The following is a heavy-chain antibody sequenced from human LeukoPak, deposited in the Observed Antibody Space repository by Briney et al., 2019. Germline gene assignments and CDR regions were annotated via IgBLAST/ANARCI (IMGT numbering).Heavy chain of an antibody. CDR2: INHGGGT. J-gene: IGHJ4*02. Sequence: SGTLSLTCAVYGGSFSGDFWSWIRQSPGKGLEWIGEINHGGGTTYNPSLQSRVTISVDTSKKQFSLKLSSVTAADTAVYYCARARPYSSSSVDYFDYWGQGTLVTVSS. CDR3: ARARPYSSSSVDYFDY. V-gene: IGHV4-34*01. CDR1: GGSFSGDF. D-gene: IGHD6-6*01.